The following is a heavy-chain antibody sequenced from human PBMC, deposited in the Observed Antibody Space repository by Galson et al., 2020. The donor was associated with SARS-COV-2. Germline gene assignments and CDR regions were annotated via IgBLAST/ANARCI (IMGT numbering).Heavy chain of an antibody. CDR2: IWYDGSNK. D-gene: IGHD6-13*01. Sequence: GGSLRLSCAASGFTFSSYGMHWVRQAPGKGLEWVAVIWYDGSNKYYADSVKGRFTISRDNSKNTLYLQMNSLRAEDTAVYYCARAIFSLENSSSRYQDYYGMDVWGQGTTVTVSS. CDR1: GFTFSSYG. CDR3: ARAIFSLENSSSRYQDYYGMDV. J-gene: IGHJ6*02. V-gene: IGHV3-33*01.